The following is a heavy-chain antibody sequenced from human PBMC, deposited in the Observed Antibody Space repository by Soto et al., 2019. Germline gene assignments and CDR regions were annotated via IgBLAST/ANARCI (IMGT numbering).Heavy chain of an antibody. CDR2: IYYSGST. V-gene: IGHV4-59*08. J-gene: IGHJ5*02. CDR1: GDSITSYY. CDR3: ARLREQLVYYWFDP. Sequence: SETLSLTCTVSGDSITSYYWNSIRQSPGKGLEWIGSIYYSGSTYYNPSLKSRVTISVDTSKNQFSLKLSSVTAADTAVYYCARLREQLVYYWFDPWGQGTLVTVSS. D-gene: IGHD6-13*01.